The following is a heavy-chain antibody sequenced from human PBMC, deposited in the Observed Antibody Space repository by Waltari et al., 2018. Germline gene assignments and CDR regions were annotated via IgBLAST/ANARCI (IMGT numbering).Heavy chain of an antibody. D-gene: IGHD4-4*01. CDR2: IIPSFGTA. CDR1: GGTFSSYA. Sequence: QVQLVQSGAEVKKPGSSVKVSCKASGGTFSSYAISSLRQAPGQGLEWMGRIIPSFGTANYSQKFQGRVTITTDKSTSTAYMELSSLRSEDTAVYYCARGMTTPPTYYYYMDVWGKGTTVTVSS. V-gene: IGHV1-69*05. J-gene: IGHJ6*03. CDR3: ARGMTTPPTYYYYMDV.